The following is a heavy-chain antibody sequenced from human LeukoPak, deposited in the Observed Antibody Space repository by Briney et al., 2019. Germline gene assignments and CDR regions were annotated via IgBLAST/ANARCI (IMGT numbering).Heavy chain of an antibody. V-gene: IGHV3-33*08. CDR2: IWYDGSNK. CDR1: GFTFNNYE. CDR3: ARDGTDYGGNDYVY. J-gene: IGHJ4*02. Sequence: GGSLRLSCAAAGFTFNNYEMTWVRQAPGKGLEWVAVIWYDGSNKYYADSVKGRFTISRDNSKNTLYLQMNSLRAEDTAVYYCARDGTDYGGNDYVYWGQGTLVTVSS. D-gene: IGHD4-23*01.